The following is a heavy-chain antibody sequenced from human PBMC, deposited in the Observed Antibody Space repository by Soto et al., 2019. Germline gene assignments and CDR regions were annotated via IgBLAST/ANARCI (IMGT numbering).Heavy chain of an antibody. J-gene: IGHJ5*02. Sequence: GSLRLSCAASGFNFSSYWMSWVRQAPGKGLEWVANIKQDGSEKYYVDSVKGRFTISRDNAKNSLYLQMNSLRAEDTAVYYCARVLRKLLWFGESNNWFDPWGQGTLVTVSS. CDR2: IKQDGSEK. CDR1: GFNFSSYW. D-gene: IGHD3-10*01. V-gene: IGHV3-7*01. CDR3: ARVLRKLLWFGESNNWFDP.